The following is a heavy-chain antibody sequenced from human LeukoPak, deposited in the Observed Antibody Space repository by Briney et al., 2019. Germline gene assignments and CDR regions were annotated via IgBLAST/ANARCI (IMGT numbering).Heavy chain of an antibody. Sequence: SETLSLTCAVYGGSFSGYYWSWIRQPAGKGLEWIGRIYTSGTTNYNPSLKSRLTISLDTSKNQFSLKLTSVTAADTAVYYCTRGLWTGSYSRYFDYWGQGTLVTVSS. D-gene: IGHD1-26*01. V-gene: IGHV4-59*10. CDR2: IYTSGTT. J-gene: IGHJ4*02. CDR1: GGSFSGYY. CDR3: TRGLWTGSYSRYFDY.